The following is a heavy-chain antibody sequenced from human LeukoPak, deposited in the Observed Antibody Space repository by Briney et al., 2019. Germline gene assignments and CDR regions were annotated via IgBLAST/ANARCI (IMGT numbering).Heavy chain of an antibody. CDR1: GGTFSSYA. D-gene: IGHD3-3*01. V-gene: IGHV1-69*13. J-gene: IGHJ5*02. CDR2: IIPIFGTA. CDR3: ARSWSGPPYNWFDP. Sequence: SVKVSCKASGGTFSSYAISWVRQAPGQGLERMGGIIPIFGTANYAQKFQGRVTITADESTSTAYMELSSLRSEDTAVYYCARSWSGPPYNWFDPWGQGTLVTVSS.